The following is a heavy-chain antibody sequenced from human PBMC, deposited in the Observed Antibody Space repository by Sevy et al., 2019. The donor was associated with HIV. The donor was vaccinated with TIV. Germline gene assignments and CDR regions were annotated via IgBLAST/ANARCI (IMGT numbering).Heavy chain of an antibody. D-gene: IGHD3-16*01. CDR3: ARGGGLTDYGLDV. V-gene: IGHV4-59*01. Sequence: SETLSLTCTVSGGSISPYYWNWIRQPPGKGLEWFGYMYYSESTKYNHSFKSRVTISIDTSKKPFTVKLASVTAADTAVYYCARGGGLTDYGLDVWGQGTTVTVSS. J-gene: IGHJ6*02. CDR1: GGSISPYY. CDR2: MYYSEST.